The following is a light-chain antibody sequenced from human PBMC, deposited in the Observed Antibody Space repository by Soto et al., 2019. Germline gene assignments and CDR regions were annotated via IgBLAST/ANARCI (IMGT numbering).Light chain of an antibody. CDR2: DAS. J-gene: IGKJ1*01. CDR3: QQYNSYST. V-gene: IGKV1-5*01. Sequence: DIQMTQSPSTLSASVGYRVTITCRASQSISSWLAWYQQKPGKAPKLLIHDASSLESGVPSRLSGSGSGTEFTLTISSLQPDDFATYYCQQYNSYSTFGQGTKVDIK. CDR1: QSISSW.